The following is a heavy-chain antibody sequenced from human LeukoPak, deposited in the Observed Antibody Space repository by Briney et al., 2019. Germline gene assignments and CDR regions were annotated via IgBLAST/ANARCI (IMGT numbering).Heavy chain of an antibody. CDR1: GFTFSSYW. Sequence: GGSLRLSCAASGFTFSSYWMHWVRQAPGKGLVWVSRINSDGSSTSYADSVKGRFTISRDNAKNTLYLQMNSLRAEDTAVYYCARGRGSSARHDAFDIWGQGTMVTVSS. D-gene: IGHD1-26*01. J-gene: IGHJ3*02. V-gene: IGHV3-74*01. CDR2: INSDGSST. CDR3: ARGRGSSARHDAFDI.